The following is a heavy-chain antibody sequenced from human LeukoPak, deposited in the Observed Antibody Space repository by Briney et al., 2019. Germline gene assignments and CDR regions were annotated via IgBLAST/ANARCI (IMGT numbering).Heavy chain of an antibody. CDR1: GYTFTSNY. V-gene: IGHV1-46*01. CDR2: IYPRDGST. CDR3: ARDQEGFDY. J-gene: IGHJ4*02. Sequence: ASVKVSCKASGYTFTSNYIHWVRQAPGQGLEWMGMIYPRDGSTSYAQKFQGRVPVTRDTSTSAVHMELSGLRSEDTAVYYCARDQEGFDYWGQGTLVTVSS.